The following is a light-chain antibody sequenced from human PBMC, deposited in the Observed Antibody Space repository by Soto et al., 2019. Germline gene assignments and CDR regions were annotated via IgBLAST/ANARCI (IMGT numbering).Light chain of an antibody. V-gene: IGLV2-14*01. CDR1: SSDVGGYNY. Sequence: QSALTQPASVSGSPGQSITISCTGSSSDVGGYNYVSWYQQHPGKAPKLMIYDVSNRPSGVSNRFSGSKSGNTASLTITGLQAEDEADFYCSSYTSNNTLYVFGTGTKLT. J-gene: IGLJ1*01. CDR2: DVS. CDR3: SSYTSNNTLYV.